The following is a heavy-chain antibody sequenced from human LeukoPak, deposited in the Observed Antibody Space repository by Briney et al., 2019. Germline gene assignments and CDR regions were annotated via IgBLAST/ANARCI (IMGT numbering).Heavy chain of an antibody. CDR3: ARQDGYNTHFDY. Sequence: ASVKVSCKASGYTFTGYYMHWVRQAPGQGLEWMGWINPNSGGTNYAQKFQGRVTMTRDTSISTAYMELSRVRSDDTAVYYCARQDGYNTHFDYWGQGTLVTVSS. CDR2: INPNSGGT. J-gene: IGHJ4*02. CDR1: GYTFTGYY. D-gene: IGHD5-12*01. V-gene: IGHV1-2*02.